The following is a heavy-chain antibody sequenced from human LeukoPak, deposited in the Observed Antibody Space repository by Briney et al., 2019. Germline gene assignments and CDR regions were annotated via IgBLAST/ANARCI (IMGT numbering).Heavy chain of an antibody. CDR2: IRYDGSNK. J-gene: IGHJ6*03. CDR3: AKGLYYYYYMDV. V-gene: IGHV3-30*02. Sequence: QPGGSLRLSCAASGFTFSSYGMHWVRQAPGKGLEWVAFIRYDGSNKYYADSVKGRFTISRDNSKNTLYLQMSSLRAEDTAVYYCAKGLYYYYYMDVWGKGTTVTISS. CDR1: GFTFSSYG.